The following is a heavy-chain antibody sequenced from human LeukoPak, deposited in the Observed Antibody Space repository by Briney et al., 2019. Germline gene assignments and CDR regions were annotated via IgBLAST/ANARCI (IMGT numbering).Heavy chain of an antibody. CDR2: ISGSGGST. CDR3: ARVKDSSGYYPGY. D-gene: IGHD3-22*01. CDR1: GFTFSSYG. V-gene: IGHV3-23*01. Sequence: GGSLRLSCAASGFTFSSYGMSWVRQAPGKGLEWVSAISGSGGSTYYADSVKGRFTISRDNAKNSLYLQMNSLRAEDTAVYYCARVKDSSGYYPGYWGQGTLVTVSP. J-gene: IGHJ4*02.